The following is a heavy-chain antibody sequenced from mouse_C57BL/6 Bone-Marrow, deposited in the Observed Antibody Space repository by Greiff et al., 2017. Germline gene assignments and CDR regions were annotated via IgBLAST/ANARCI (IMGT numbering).Heavy chain of an antibody. CDR3: TRDYGSSSLDY. V-gene: IGHV1-15*01. CDR2: IDPETGGT. J-gene: IGHJ4*01. D-gene: IGHD1-1*01. CDR1: GYTFTDYE. Sequence: VQLVESGAELVRPGASVTLSCKASGYTFTDYEMHWVKQTPVHGLEWIGAIDPETGGTAYNQKFKGKAILTADKSSSTAYMELRSLTSEDSAVYYCTRDYGSSSLDYWGQGTSVTVSS.